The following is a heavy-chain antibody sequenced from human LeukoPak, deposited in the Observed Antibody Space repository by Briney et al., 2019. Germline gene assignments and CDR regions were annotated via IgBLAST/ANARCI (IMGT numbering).Heavy chain of an antibody. V-gene: IGHV4-39*07. CDR1: GGSIRSSSYY. Sequence: SETLSLTCTVSGGSIRSSSYYWGWIRQPPGKGLEWIGSIYHSGSTYYNPSLKSRVTISVDTSKNQFSLRLSSVTAADTAVYYCARVFGDLIEAYFDYWGQGTLVTVSS. CDR3: ARVFGDLIEAYFDY. D-gene: IGHD4-17*01. CDR2: IYHSGST. J-gene: IGHJ4*02.